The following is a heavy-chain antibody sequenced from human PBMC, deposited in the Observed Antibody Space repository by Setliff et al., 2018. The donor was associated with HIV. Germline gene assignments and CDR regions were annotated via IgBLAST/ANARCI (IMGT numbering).Heavy chain of an antibody. CDR1: SGSVSRSDYY. D-gene: IGHD6-19*01. CDR2: IYHTGSS. CDR3: ARRPAGAVAGGYGMDV. V-gene: IGHV4-39*07. Sequence: SETLSLTCTVSSGSVSRSDYYWGWIRQTPGKGLEWIGSIYHTGSSYYNPSLNDRATISLDTSKNQFSLKLSSLTAADTAVYYCARRPAGAVAGGYGMDVWGQGTTVTVSS. J-gene: IGHJ6*02.